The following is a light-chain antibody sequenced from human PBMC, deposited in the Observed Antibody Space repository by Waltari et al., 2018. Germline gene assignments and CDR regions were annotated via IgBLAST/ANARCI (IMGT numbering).Light chain of an antibody. CDR2: GAS. CDR1: QTVRTTY. CDR3: QQYYISPLT. Sequence: EIVLTQPPGTLSLSPGERATLSCRASQTVRTTYLAWYQQKPGQAPTLLIYGASSRATGIPDRFSGSGSGTDFSLTISSLEPEDFAVYYCQQYYISPLTFGGGTKVEIK. J-gene: IGKJ4*01. V-gene: IGKV3-20*01.